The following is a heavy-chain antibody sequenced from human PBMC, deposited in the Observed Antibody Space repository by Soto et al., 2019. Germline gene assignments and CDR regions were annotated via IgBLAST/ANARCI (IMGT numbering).Heavy chain of an antibody. CDR1: GYTFSNYA. Sequence: GASVKVSCKASGYTFSNYAIQWVRQAPGQRLEWLAWINSGNGDTKYSQDFQGRVTITRDTSASTDYMELSSLGSEDTAVYYCARGKRYFDLLSSFDYWGQGTLVTVSS. J-gene: IGHJ4*02. CDR3: ARGKRYFDLLSSFDY. V-gene: IGHV1-3*01. D-gene: IGHD3-9*01. CDR2: INSGNGDT.